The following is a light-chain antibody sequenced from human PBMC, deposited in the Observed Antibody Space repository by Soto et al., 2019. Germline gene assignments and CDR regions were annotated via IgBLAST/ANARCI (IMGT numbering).Light chain of an antibody. V-gene: IGKV1-8*01. CDR3: QHYKNYPWT. Sequence: ALPLTPPPTSPSPSPGEKIANPFSASQDVGRYLAWYQQKPGQAPKLLIYGASTLQSGVPSRFSGGGSGTDFTLTISCLQSEDFATYYCQHYKNYPWTFGQGTKVDIK. J-gene: IGKJ1*01. CDR1: QDVGRY. CDR2: GAS.